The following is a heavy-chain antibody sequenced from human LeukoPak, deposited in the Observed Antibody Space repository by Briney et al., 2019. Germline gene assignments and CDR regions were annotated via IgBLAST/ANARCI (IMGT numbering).Heavy chain of an antibody. J-gene: IGHJ5*01. D-gene: IGHD3-22*01. CDR3: AKDRPNYYHSNGHYYRRDGDS. V-gene: IGHV3-23*01. Sequence: GGSLRLSCDASGFTFSIYAMIWVRQGTGEGLEWVSSITSSGEDTYYADSVKGRFNLSRDNSRYTLYLQMNILRDEDTAVYYCAKDRPNYYHSNGHYYRRDGDSWGQGTLVTVSS. CDR1: GFTFSIYA. CDR2: ITSSGEDT.